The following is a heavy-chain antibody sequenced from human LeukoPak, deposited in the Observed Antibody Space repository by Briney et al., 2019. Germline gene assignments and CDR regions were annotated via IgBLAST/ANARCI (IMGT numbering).Heavy chain of an antibody. Sequence: GGSLRLSCAASGFTVSSNYMSWVRQAPGKGLEWVSVIYGGGSTYYADSVKGRFTISRDNSKNTLYLQMNSLRAEDTAVYYCASLASSSWYRGLFYWGQGTLVTVSS. CDR1: GFTVSSNY. V-gene: IGHV3-66*01. D-gene: IGHD6-13*01. J-gene: IGHJ4*02. CDR3: ASLASSSWYRGLFY. CDR2: IYGGGST.